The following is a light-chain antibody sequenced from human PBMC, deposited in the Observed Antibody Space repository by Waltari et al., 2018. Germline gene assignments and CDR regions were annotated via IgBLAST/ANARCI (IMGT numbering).Light chain of an antibody. CDR2: GAS. CDR1: QSVSSGY. V-gene: IGKV3-20*01. Sequence: ELVLTQSPGTLSLSPGERATLSCRASQSVSSGYLAWYQQKPGQAPRVLIHGASNRATGIPDRFSGSGSGTDFTLTISRLEPEDFAVYYCQQYGSSPWTFGQGTKVEIK. J-gene: IGKJ1*01. CDR3: QQYGSSPWT.